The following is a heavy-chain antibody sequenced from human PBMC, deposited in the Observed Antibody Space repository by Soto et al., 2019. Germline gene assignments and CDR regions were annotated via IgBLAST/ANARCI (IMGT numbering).Heavy chain of an antibody. CDR3: AITSPRITPIDY. D-gene: IGHD1-20*01. CDR1: GGTFSSYA. Sequence: VQLVQSGAEAKNPGSSVKVSCKASGGTFSSYAITWVRQAPRHGLERMGGIIPIFGTAKYAQKMQGRVTITADKSRSTAYMELSRLRSEETAVYYSAITSPRITPIDYWGQGTLVTVSS. V-gene: IGHV1-69*06. CDR2: IIPIFGTA. J-gene: IGHJ4*02.